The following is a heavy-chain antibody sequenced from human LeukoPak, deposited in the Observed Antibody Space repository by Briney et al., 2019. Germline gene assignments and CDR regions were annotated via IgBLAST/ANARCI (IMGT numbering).Heavy chain of an antibody. J-gene: IGHJ4*02. V-gene: IGHV4-59*01. CDR1: GGSISSYY. CDR2: IYYSGST. Sequence: SETLSLTCTVSGGSISSYYWNWIRQPPGKGLEWIGYIYYSGSTNYNPSLKSRVTTSVDTSKNQFSLKLTSVTAADTAVYYCARGAVAGYLNAPLDYWGQGTLVTVSS. D-gene: IGHD6-13*01. CDR3: ARGAVAGYLNAPLDY.